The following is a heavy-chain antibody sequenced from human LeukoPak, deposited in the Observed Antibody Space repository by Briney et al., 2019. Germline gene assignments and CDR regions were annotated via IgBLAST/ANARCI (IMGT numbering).Heavy chain of an antibody. Sequence: PGGSLRLSCAASGFTFSSYAMSWVRQAPGKGLEWVSAISGSGSSTYYADSVKGRFTISRDNSKNTLYLQMNSLRAEDTAVYYCASAVAGSSDYWGQGTLVTVSS. V-gene: IGHV3-23*01. D-gene: IGHD6-19*01. CDR1: GFTFSSYA. CDR2: ISGSGSST. J-gene: IGHJ4*02. CDR3: ASAVAGSSDY.